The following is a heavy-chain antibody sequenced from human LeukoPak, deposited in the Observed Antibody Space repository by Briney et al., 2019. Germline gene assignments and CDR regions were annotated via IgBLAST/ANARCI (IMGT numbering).Heavy chain of an antibody. CDR1: GYTFTSYG. CDR2: IGAYNGNT. Sequence: GASVKVSCKASGYTFTSYGISWVRQAPGQGLEWMGWIGAYNGNTNYAQKLQGRVTMTTDTSTSTAYMELRSLRSDDTAVYYCAVYAPGYCSCGSCYSVIDHFDYWGQGTLVTVSS. D-gene: IGHD2-15*01. J-gene: IGHJ4*02. CDR3: AVYAPGYCSCGSCYSVIDHFDY. V-gene: IGHV1-18*01.